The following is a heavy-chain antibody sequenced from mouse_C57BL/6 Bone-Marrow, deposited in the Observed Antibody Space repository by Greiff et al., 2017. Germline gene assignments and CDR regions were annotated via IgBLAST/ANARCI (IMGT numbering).Heavy chain of an antibody. CDR2: IYPGDGDT. CDR3: ARWGGYYEYCDV. D-gene: IGHD2-3*01. CDR1: GYAFSSSW. Sequence: QVQLQQSGPELVKPGASVKISCKASGYAFSSSWMNWVKQRPGKGLEWIGRIYPGDGDTNYNGKFKGKDTLTADKSSSTAYMQLSSLTSEDSAVYFCARWGGYYEYCDVWGTGTTVTVSS. J-gene: IGHJ1*03. V-gene: IGHV1-82*01.